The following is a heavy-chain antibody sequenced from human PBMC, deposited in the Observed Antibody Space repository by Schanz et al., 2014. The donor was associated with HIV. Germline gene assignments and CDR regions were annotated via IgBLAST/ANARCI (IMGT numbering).Heavy chain of an antibody. V-gene: IGHV3-23*01. CDR2: ITESGGRT. D-gene: IGHD3-22*01. Sequence: EVHLLESGGGLVQPGGSLRLSCAASGFAFSNYAMSWVRQAPGKGLEWVSSITESGGRTYSADSVNGRFTISRDNSKNTLYLQMTALRTDDTAVYYCAKPEYDSSGNSQSHFDYWGPGTLVTVSS. J-gene: IGHJ4*02. CDR1: GFAFSNYA. CDR3: AKPEYDSSGNSQSHFDY.